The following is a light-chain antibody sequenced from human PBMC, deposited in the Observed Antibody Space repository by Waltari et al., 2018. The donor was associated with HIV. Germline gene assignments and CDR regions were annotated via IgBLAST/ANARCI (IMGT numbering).Light chain of an antibody. CDR1: SSNIGTNT. CDR2: SND. J-gene: IGLJ2*01. V-gene: IGLV1-44*01. CDR3: AAWDVSLVV. Sequence: QSVLTQPPSASGTPGQRVTISCSGSSSNIGTNTVTWYQQLPGTAPKLLIYSNDQRPSGVPDRFSGSKSGTSASLAISGLRSEDEADYYCAAWDVSLVVFGGGTKLTVL.